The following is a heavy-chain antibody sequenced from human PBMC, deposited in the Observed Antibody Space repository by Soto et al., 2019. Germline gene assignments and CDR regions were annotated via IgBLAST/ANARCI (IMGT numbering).Heavy chain of an antibody. V-gene: IGHV1-18*01. J-gene: IGHJ6*02. D-gene: IGHD6-19*01. CDR3: ARALQQWLLWAYDYGMDV. Sequence: QVQLVQSGAEVKKPGASVKVSCKASGYTFTSYGISWVRQAPGQGLEWMGWISAYNGNTNYAQKLQGRVTMTTDTSTSTAYMELRSLRSDDTAEYYCARALQQWLLWAYDYGMDVCGQGTTVTVSS. CDR2: ISAYNGNT. CDR1: GYTFTSYG.